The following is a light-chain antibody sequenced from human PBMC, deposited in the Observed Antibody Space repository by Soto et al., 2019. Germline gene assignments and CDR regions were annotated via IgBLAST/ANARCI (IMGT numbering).Light chain of an antibody. CDR3: QQYKNWWT. V-gene: IGKV3-15*01. Sequence: EIVMTQSPANLSVSPGERATLSCRASQSVSSNLAWYQHKPGQPPRLLIYGASIRATGIPARFSGSGSRTEFTLTISSLQSEDFAVYYCQQYKNWWTFGQGTKVEVK. CDR1: QSVSSN. J-gene: IGKJ1*01. CDR2: GAS.